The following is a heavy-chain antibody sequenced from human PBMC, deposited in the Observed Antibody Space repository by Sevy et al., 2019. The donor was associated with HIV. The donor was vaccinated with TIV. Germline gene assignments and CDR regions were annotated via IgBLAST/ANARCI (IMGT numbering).Heavy chain of an antibody. D-gene: IGHD3-9*01. CDR1: GFTFGDYA. CDR2: IRSKAYGGTT. J-gene: IGHJ4*02. V-gene: IGHV3-49*04. Sequence: GGSLRLSCTASGFTFGDYAMSWVRQAPGKGLEWVGFIRSKAYGGTTEYTAAVKGRLTISSDDSKSIAYLQMISLKTEDTAVYYCTRVAGYYVILTGYYPKGYYFDYWGQGTLVTVSS. CDR3: TRVAGYYVILTGYYPKGYYFDY.